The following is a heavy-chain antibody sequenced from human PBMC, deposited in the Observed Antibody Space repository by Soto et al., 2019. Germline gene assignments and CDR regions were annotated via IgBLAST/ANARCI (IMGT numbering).Heavy chain of an antibody. D-gene: IGHD4-17*01. J-gene: IGHJ6*02. V-gene: IGHV1-18*01. CDR3: ARDFIPEYGDYAVGYYGMDV. CDR1: GYTFTSYG. Sequence: QVQLVQSGAEVKKPGASVKVSCKASGYTFTSYGISWVRQAPGQGLQWMGWISAYNGNTNYAQKLQGRVTITTDTSTSTAYMELRSLRSDDTAVYYCARDFIPEYGDYAVGYYGMDVWGQGTTVTVSS. CDR2: ISAYNGNT.